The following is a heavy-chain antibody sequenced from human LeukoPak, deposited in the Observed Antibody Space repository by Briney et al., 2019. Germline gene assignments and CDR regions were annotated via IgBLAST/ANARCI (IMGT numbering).Heavy chain of an antibody. CDR1: GFTFSSYA. D-gene: IGHD6-13*01. Sequence: GGPLRLSCAASGFTFSSYAMSWLRQAPGKGLEGVSAISGSGGSTYYADSVKGRFTFSRDNSKNTLYLQMNSLRAEDTAVYYCAKDPLYSSSWYSDYWGQGTLVTVSS. J-gene: IGHJ4*02. CDR3: AKDPLYSSSWYSDY. V-gene: IGHV3-23*01. CDR2: ISGSGGST.